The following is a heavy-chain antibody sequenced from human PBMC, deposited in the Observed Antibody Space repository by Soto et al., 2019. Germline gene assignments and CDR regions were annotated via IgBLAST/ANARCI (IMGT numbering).Heavy chain of an antibody. Sequence: SVKVSCKASGGTFSSYAISWVRQAPGQGLEWMGGIIPIFGTANYAQKFQGRVTITADESTSTAYMELSSLRSEDTAAYYCARKYSGSSWFDPWGQGTLVTVSS. D-gene: IGHD6-6*01. CDR1: GGTFSSYA. V-gene: IGHV1-69*13. CDR3: ARKYSGSSWFDP. J-gene: IGHJ5*02. CDR2: IIPIFGTA.